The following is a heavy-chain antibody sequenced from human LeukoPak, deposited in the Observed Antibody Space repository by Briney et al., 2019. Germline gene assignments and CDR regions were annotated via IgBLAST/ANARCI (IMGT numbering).Heavy chain of an antibody. CDR2: IDPSGGTT. CDR1: GFTFSNFA. D-gene: IGHD6-13*01. J-gene: IGHJ4*02. CDR3: ARSIAAAGTYGY. Sequence: PGGSLRLSCAASGFTFSNFAMAWVRQAPGKGLEWVSYIDPSGGTTYYADSVQGRFTISRDTSKNTLYLQMNSLRAEDTAVYYCARSIAAAGTYGYWGQGTLVTVSS. V-gene: IGHV3-23*01.